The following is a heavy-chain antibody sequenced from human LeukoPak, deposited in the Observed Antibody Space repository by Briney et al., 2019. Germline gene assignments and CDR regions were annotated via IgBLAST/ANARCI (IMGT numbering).Heavy chain of an antibody. CDR1: GYSFTGHH. V-gene: IGHV1-2*02. CDR2: INPNSGGT. J-gene: IGHJ4*02. D-gene: IGHD3-3*01. Sequence: SSVKVSCKAYGYSFTGHHIHGVRQAPGQGLEGMGWINPNSGGTNYAQKLQGRVTMTRVTANTTAYLDLSRLRSDDTAVYYCARGDLPGGDWGQGTLVTGSS. CDR3: ARGDLPGGD.